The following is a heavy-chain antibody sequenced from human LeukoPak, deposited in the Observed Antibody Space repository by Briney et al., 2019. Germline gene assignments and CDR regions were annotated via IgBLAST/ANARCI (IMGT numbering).Heavy chain of an antibody. CDR2: IRQDGSEK. D-gene: IGHD3-16*01. V-gene: IGHV3-7*03. CDR1: GLTFSNYW. Sequence: GGSLRLSCAASGLTFSNYWMDWVRQAPGKGLEWVANIRQDGSEKNYVDSVKGRFIISRDNAKNSLYLQMNTLRADDTAVYYCARDGFGTGSNWGQGTLVTVSS. CDR3: ARDGFGTGSN. J-gene: IGHJ4*02.